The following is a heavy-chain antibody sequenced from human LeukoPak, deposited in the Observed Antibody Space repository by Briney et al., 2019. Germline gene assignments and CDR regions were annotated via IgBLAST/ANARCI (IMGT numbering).Heavy chain of an antibody. CDR3: TRSLDY. V-gene: IGHV3-7*01. CDR1: GFTFCSYW. J-gene: IGHJ4*02. CDR2: IKQDGSEA. Sequence: PGGSLRLSCAASGFTFCSYWMDWVRQSSDEGLEWGANIKQDGSEAYYLDSVKGRFTISRDNAKNALCVQMNSLRAEDTAVYYCTRSLDYWGQGTLVTVSS.